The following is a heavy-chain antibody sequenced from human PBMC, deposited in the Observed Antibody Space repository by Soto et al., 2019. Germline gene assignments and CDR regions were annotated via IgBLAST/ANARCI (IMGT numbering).Heavy chain of an antibody. CDR2: IYHSGST. V-gene: IGHV4-30-2*01. CDR1: GGSSSSGGYS. D-gene: IGHD4-17*01. CDR3: ARERADYGYYDGSRWFDP. Sequence: QLQLQESGSGLVKPSQTLSLTCAVSGGSSSSGGYSWSWIRQPPGKGLEWIGYIYHSGSTYYNPSLKSRVTISVDRSKNQFSLKLSSVTAADTAVYYCARERADYGYYDGSRWFDPWGQGTLVTVSS. J-gene: IGHJ5*02.